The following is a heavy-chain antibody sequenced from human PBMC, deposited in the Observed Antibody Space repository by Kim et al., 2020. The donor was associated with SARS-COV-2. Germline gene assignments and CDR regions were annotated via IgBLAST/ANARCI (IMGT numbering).Heavy chain of an antibody. D-gene: IGHD3-3*02. J-gene: IGHJ4*02. CDR1: GFTFSNFE. CDR2: ISSSGTNK. Sequence: GGSLRLSCAVSGFTFSNFEMNWVRQAPGKGLEWVSYISSSGTNKFYADSVKGRFTISRDNAKNSLYLQMDSLRADDTAVYYCARGHFWSGYDYLGQGTL. CDR3: ARGHFWSGYDY. V-gene: IGHV3-48*03.